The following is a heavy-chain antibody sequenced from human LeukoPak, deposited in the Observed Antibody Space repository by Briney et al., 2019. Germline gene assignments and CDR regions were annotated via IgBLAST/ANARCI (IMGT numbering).Heavy chain of an antibody. CDR3: ARDPPSYCSGGSCSAD. D-gene: IGHD2-15*01. CDR2: IYHSGST. J-gene: IGHJ4*02. CDR1: GYSISSGYY. Sequence: PPETLSLTCAVSGYSISSGYYWGWIRQPPGKGLEWIGSIYHSGSTYYNPSLKSRVTISVDTSKNQFSLKLSSVTAADTAVYYCARDPPSYCSGGSCSADWGQGTLVTVSS. V-gene: IGHV4-38-2*02.